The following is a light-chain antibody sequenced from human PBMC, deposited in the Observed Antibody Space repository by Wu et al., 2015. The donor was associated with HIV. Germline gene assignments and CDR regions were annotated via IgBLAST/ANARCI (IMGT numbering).Light chain of an antibody. J-gene: IGKJ1*01. Sequence: EIVLTQSPGTLSLSPGERATLSCRASQSVTSSYLAWYQQNPGQAPRLLIYGASNRATGIPARFSGSGSGTDFTLTISSLEPEDFALYYCQQRSNWPWTFGQGTKVEFK. CDR3: QQRSNWPWT. V-gene: IGKV3D-20*02. CDR2: GAS. CDR1: QSVTSSY.